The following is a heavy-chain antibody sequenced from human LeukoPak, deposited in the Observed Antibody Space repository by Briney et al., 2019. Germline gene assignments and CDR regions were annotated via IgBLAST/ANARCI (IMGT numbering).Heavy chain of an antibody. D-gene: IGHD2-15*01. Sequence: ASETQFLTCIFSGGSISSISNYYWSWIRQPPGKGLEWTGYIYYSGSTNYNPSLKSRVTISIDTSKNQFSLKLISVTAADTAVYYCARSDCRGGSCYINFDYWGQGTLVTVSS. V-gene: IGHV4-61*01. CDR2: IYYSGST. CDR3: ARSDCRGGSCYINFDY. J-gene: IGHJ4*02. CDR1: GGSISSISNYY.